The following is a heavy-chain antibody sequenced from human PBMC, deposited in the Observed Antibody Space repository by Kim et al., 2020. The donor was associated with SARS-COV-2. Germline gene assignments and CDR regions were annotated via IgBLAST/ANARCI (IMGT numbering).Heavy chain of an antibody. CDR2: IKSKTDGGAT. CDR1: AFTFSKAW. J-gene: IGHJ4*02. CDR3: TTEGTY. D-gene: IGHD2-21*01. Sequence: GGSLRLSCAASAFTFSKAWMTWVRQAPGKGLEWVGRIKSKTDGGATDSAAPVKDKFTISRDDSKNTLYLQMDSLKTVDTAVYYCTTEGTYWGQGTLVTVSS. V-gene: IGHV3-15*01.